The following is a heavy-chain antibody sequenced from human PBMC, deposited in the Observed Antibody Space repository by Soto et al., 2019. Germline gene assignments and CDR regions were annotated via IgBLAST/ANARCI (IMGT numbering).Heavy chain of an antibody. CDR1: GFTFSRYW. CDR3: AKSCGGACYATDV. D-gene: IGHD2-21*02. J-gene: IGHJ6*02. CDR2: INADGSAT. Sequence: GGSLRLSCAASGFTFSRYWMHWVRQTPGKGLVWVSRINADGSATTYADSVEGRFTISRDNAKNTLYLQMNSLRAEDTAVYYCAKSCGGACYATDVWGQGTTDTVSS. V-gene: IGHV3-74*01.